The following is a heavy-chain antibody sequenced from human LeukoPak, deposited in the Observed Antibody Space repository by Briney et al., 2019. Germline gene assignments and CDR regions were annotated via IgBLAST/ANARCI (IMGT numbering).Heavy chain of an antibody. J-gene: IGHJ3*02. CDR2: IYTSGST. Sequence: SETLSLTCTVSGGSISSYYWSWIRKPAGKGMEWIGRIYTSGSTNYNPSLKSRVTMSVDTSKNQFSLKLSSVTAADTAVYYCARRYCSGGSCPWAFDIWGQGTMVTVSS. CDR3: ARRYCSGGSCPWAFDI. D-gene: IGHD2-15*01. CDR1: GGSISSYY. V-gene: IGHV4-4*07.